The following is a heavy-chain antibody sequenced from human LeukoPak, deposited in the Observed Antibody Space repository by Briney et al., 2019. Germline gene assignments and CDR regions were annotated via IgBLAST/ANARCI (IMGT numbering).Heavy chain of an antibody. V-gene: IGHV1-2*02. Sequence: ASVKVSCKASGRTFTKYYMHWVRQAPGQGLEWMGWIHPGSGDTNYAQKFQGRVTVTRDTSITTAYMELTSLRSDDTAVYYCASYASGHNWMKAWGQGTLVTVSS. CDR1: GRTFTKYY. CDR2: IHPGSGDT. D-gene: IGHD3-10*01. J-gene: IGHJ5*02. CDR3: ASYASGHNWMKA.